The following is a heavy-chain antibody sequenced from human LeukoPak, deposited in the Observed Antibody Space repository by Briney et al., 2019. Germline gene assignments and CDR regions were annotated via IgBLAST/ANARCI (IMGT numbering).Heavy chain of an antibody. V-gene: IGHV1-3*01. Sequence: ASVKVSCKASGYTFTSYAMHWVRQAPGQRLEWMGWINAGNGNTKYSQKSQGRVTITRDTSASTAYMELSSLRSEDTAVYYCAREVDTAMVTFDYWGQGTLVTVSS. CDR1: GYTFTSYA. J-gene: IGHJ4*02. CDR2: INAGNGNT. CDR3: AREVDTAMVTFDY. D-gene: IGHD5-18*01.